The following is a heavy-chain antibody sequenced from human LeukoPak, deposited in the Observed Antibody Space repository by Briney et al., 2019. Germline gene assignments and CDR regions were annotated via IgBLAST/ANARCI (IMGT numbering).Heavy chain of an antibody. Sequence: GGSLRLSCAASGFTFSSYAMSWVRQAPGKGLERVSAISGSGGSTYYADSVKGRFTISRDNSKNTLYLQMNSLRAEDTAVYYCAKDLGDYDFWSGYYRGSIFDYWGQGTLVTVSS. D-gene: IGHD3-3*01. J-gene: IGHJ4*02. V-gene: IGHV3-23*01. CDR3: AKDLGDYDFWSGYYRGSIFDY. CDR2: ISGSGGST. CDR1: GFTFSSYA.